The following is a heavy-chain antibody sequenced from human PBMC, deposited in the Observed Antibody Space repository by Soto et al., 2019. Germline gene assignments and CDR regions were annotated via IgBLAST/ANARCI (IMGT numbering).Heavy chain of an antibody. CDR1: GYSFTSYW. D-gene: IGHD3-9*01. CDR2: IYPGDSDT. CDR3: ARPGREYYDILTGAPKYYFDD. J-gene: IGHJ4*02. Sequence: PGESLKISCKGSGYSFTSYWIGWVRQMPGKGLEWMGIIYPGDSDTRYSPSFQGQVTISADKSISTAYLQWSSLKASDTAMYYCARPGREYYDILTGAPKYYFDDWGQGTLVTVSS. V-gene: IGHV5-51*01.